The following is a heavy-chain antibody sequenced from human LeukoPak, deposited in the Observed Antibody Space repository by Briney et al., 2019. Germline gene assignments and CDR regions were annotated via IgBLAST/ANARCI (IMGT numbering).Heavy chain of an antibody. V-gene: IGHV1-2*02. CDR3: ARDWVAAGPREQSDGMNV. Sequence: ASVKVSCKASGYTFTGYYMNWVRQAPGEGLEWMGWINPNSGGTNHAQKFQGRVTMTRDTSISTAYMELSRLRSDDTAVYYCARDWVAAGPREQSDGMNVGGQGTTVTVS. D-gene: IGHD1-26*01. CDR1: GYTFTGYY. CDR2: INPNSGGT. J-gene: IGHJ6*02.